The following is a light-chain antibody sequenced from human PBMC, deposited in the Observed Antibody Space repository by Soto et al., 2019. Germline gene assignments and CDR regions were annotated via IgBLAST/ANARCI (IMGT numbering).Light chain of an antibody. Sequence: DIQMTQSPSTLSASVGDRVTITCRASQSISYWLAWYQQKPGKAPKLLIYGASSLESGVSSRFSGSGYVTECTLTIDSLQPDDFATYYCQQYSSSSPTFGQGTNLEMK. CDR1: QSISYW. CDR2: GAS. CDR3: QQYSSSSPT. V-gene: IGKV1-5*01. J-gene: IGKJ2*01.